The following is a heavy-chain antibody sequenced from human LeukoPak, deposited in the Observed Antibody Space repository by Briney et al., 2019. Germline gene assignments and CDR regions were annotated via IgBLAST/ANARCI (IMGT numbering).Heavy chain of an antibody. Sequence: PGGSLRLSCAASGFTFSSYGMSWVRQAPGKGLEWVSAISGSGGSTYYADSVKGRFTISRDNSKNTLYLQMNSLRAEDTAVYYCAKDLRFRSSTPPSYFDYWGQGTLVTVSS. D-gene: IGHD2/OR15-2a*01. CDR1: GFTFSSYG. V-gene: IGHV3-23*01. J-gene: IGHJ4*02. CDR2: ISGSGGST. CDR3: AKDLRFRSSTPPSYFDY.